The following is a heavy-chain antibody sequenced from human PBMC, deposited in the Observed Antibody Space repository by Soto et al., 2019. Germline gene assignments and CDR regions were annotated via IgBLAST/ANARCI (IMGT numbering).Heavy chain of an antibody. CDR1: GFTFSSYG. J-gene: IGHJ4*02. D-gene: IGHD1-26*01. Sequence: GGSLRLSCAASGFTFSSYGMHWVRQAPGKGLEWVAVIWYDGSNKYYADSVKGRFTISRDNSKNTLYLQMNSLRAEDTAVYYCARDGPIVGATYFDYWGQGTLVTVSS. CDR3: ARDGPIVGATYFDY. CDR2: IWYDGSNK. V-gene: IGHV3-33*01.